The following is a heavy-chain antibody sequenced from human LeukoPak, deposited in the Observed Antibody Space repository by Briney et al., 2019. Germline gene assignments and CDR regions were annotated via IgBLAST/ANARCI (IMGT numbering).Heavy chain of an antibody. J-gene: IGHJ4*02. CDR3: ARDRSWGYFDY. Sequence: SETLSLTCIVSGDSMSTYYWSWIRQPPGKGLEWIGYIYYSGVTNYSPSLKSRVTISVDTSRNHFTLKLSSVTAADTALYYCARDRSWGYFDYWGQGTLVAVSS. CDR2: IYYSGVT. CDR1: GDSMSTYY. D-gene: IGHD3-16*01. V-gene: IGHV4-59*01.